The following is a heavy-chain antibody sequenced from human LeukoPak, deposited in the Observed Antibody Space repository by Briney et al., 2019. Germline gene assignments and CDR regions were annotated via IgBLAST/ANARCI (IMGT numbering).Heavy chain of an antibody. CDR2: IYYSGST. V-gene: IGHV4-31*03. J-gene: IGHJ4*02. CDR3: ASLVGPSPFFDY. D-gene: IGHD2-2*01. CDR1: GGSISSGGYY. Sequence: PSQTLSLTCTVSGGSISSGGYYWSWIRQHPGTGLEWIGYIYYSGSTYYNPSLKSRVTISVDTSKNQFSLKLSPVTAADTAVYYCASLVGPSPFFDYWGQGTLVTVSS.